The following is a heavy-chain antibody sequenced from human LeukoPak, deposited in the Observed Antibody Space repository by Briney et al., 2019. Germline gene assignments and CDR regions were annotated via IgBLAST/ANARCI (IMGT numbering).Heavy chain of an antibody. CDR3: AKDSGYDILTGYHVD. V-gene: IGHV3-33*06. Sequence: GGSLRLSCAASGFTFSTYGMHWVRQAPGKGLEWVAVIWYDGSKKYYADSVKGRFTISRDNSKNTLYLQMNSLRAEDTAVYYCAKDSGYDILTGYHVDWGQGTLVTVSS. CDR2: IWYDGSKK. CDR1: GFTFSTYG. J-gene: IGHJ4*02. D-gene: IGHD3-9*01.